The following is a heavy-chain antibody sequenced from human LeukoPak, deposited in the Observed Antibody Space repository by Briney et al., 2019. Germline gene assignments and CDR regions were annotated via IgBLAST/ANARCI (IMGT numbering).Heavy chain of an antibody. CDR1: GYTFTSNY. V-gene: IGHV1-46*01. CDR3: ARVGGSSGYYWFSDWFDP. J-gene: IGHJ5*02. CDR2: IHPSGGST. D-gene: IGHD3-22*01. Sequence: GASVKVSCKTSGYTFTSNYIHWVRQAPGQGPEWMGAIHPSGGSTSYAQKFQDRVTMTRDTSTSTVYMDLSSLRSEDTAVYYCARVGGSSGYYWFSDWFDPWGQGTLVTVSS.